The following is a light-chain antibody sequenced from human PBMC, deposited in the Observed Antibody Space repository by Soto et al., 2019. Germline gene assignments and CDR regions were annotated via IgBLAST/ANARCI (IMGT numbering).Light chain of an antibody. CDR3: QQSYSSPTIS. Sequence: DIRMTQSPSSLSASVGDRVTITCRAGQSISAYLNWYQHKAGKPPKLLISGAASLQSGVPSRFSGSGSGTDFTLTINNLPPEDFATYYCQQSYSSPTISFGQGTRLEIK. J-gene: IGKJ5*01. CDR1: QSISAY. V-gene: IGKV1-39*01. CDR2: GAA.